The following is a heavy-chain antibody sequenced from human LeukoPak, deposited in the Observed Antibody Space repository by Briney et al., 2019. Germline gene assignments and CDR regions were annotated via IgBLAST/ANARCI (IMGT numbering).Heavy chain of an antibody. CDR2: ISGSGAST. V-gene: IGHV3-23*01. Sequence: GGSLRLSCLTSGFTFSTNAMSWVRQAPGKGLEWISGISGSGASTYYADSVTGRFTISRDNSRNTLYLQMNSLRGDDTAVYYCAKDVGKWESLHFFDYWGQGTTVTVSS. CDR3: AKDVGKWESLHFFDY. CDR1: GFTFSTNA. J-gene: IGHJ4*02. D-gene: IGHD1-26*01.